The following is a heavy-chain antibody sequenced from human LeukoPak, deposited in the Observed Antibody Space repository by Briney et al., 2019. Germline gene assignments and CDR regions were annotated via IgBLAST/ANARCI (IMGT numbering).Heavy chain of an antibody. Sequence: GGSLRLSCAASGFTFSSSAMSWVRQAPGKGLEWVSAISNNGGYTYYADSVQGRFTISRDNSKSTLCLQMNSLRAEDTAVYYCARDYYDSSGYYYGMDVWGQGTTVTVSS. CDR1: GFTFSSSA. CDR3: ARDYYDSSGYYYGMDV. CDR2: ISNNGGYT. J-gene: IGHJ6*02. D-gene: IGHD3-22*01. V-gene: IGHV3-23*01.